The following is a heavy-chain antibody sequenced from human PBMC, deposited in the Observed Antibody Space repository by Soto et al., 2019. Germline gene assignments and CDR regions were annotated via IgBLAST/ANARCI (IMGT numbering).Heavy chain of an antibody. CDR2: ISGSGGST. V-gene: IGHV3-23*01. CDR1: GFTFSSYV. CDR3: AKGGYSSTWFNWFDP. D-gene: IGHD6-13*01. J-gene: IGHJ5*02. Sequence: HPGGSLRLSCAASGFTFSSYVMSWVRQAPGKGLEWVSGISGSGGSTYYADSVKGRFTVSRDNSKKTLYLQMNSLRAEDTAVYYCAKGGYSSTWFNWFDPWGQGTLVTAPQ.